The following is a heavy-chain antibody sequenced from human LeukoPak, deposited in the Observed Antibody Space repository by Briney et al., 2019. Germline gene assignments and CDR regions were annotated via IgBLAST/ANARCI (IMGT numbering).Heavy chain of an antibody. D-gene: IGHD6-19*01. J-gene: IGHJ4*02. CDR3: AKDSRPTIAVAGFDY. CDR1: GFTFSSYA. Sequence: PGGSLRLSCAASGFTFSSYAMSWVRQAPGKGLEWVSAISGSGGSTYYADSVKGRFTISRDNSKNTLYLQMNNLRGEDTAVYFCAKDSRPTIAVAGFDYWGQGTLVTVSS. V-gene: IGHV3-23*01. CDR2: ISGSGGST.